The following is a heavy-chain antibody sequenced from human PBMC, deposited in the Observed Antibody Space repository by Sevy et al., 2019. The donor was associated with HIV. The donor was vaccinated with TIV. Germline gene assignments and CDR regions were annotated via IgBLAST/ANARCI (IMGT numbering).Heavy chain of an antibody. Sequence: ASVKVSCKASVYTFTSYDINWVRQATGQGLEWMGWMNPNSGNTGYAQKFQGRVTMTRNTSISTAYMELSSLRAEDTAVYYCAGVRDFTGIDYWGQGTLVTVSS. J-gene: IGHJ4*02. CDR2: MNPNSGNT. CDR1: VYTFTSYD. V-gene: IGHV1-8*01. CDR3: AGVRDFTGIDY. D-gene: IGHD3-3*01.